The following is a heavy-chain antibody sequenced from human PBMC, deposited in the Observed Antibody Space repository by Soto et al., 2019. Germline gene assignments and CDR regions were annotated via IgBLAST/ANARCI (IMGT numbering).Heavy chain of an antibody. CDR1: GGSITSGGYS. Sequence: QVQLQESGPGLVKPSQTLSLTCYVSGGSITSGGYSWTWIRHQPGRALQWIGYIFDSGSAYYNPSLKCRLTISVDTGTNLFSPELSSVTAADTAVYDCARGSGYYRNFASWGQGTLVSVSS. D-gene: IGHD3-3*01. V-gene: IGHV4-31*02. J-gene: IGHJ4*02. CDR3: ARGSGYYRNFAS. CDR2: IFDSGSA.